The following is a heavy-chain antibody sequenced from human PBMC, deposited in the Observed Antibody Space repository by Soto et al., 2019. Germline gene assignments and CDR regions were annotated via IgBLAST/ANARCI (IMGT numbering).Heavy chain of an antibody. Sequence: ASVKVSCKVSGYTLTELSMHWVRQAPGKGLEWMGGFDPEDGETIYAQKFQGRVTMTEDTSTDTAYMELSSLRSEDTAVYYCATQPIAGYYYGSGSSDYWGQGTLVTVSS. CDR2: FDPEDGET. CDR3: ATQPIAGYYYGSGSSDY. J-gene: IGHJ4*02. CDR1: GYTLTELS. D-gene: IGHD3-10*01. V-gene: IGHV1-24*01.